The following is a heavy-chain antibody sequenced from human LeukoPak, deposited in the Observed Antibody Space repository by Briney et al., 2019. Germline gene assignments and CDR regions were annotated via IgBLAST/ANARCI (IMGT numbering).Heavy chain of an antibody. Sequence: GGSLRLSCAASGFTFSSYAMHWVRQAPGKGLEWVAVISYDGSNKYYADSVKGRFTISRDNSKNTLYLQMNSLRAEDTAVYYCARDGSDSSGYYWDYYLDYWGQGTLVTVSS. CDR1: GFTFSSYA. D-gene: IGHD3-22*01. V-gene: IGHV3-30-3*01. CDR3: ARDGSDSSGYYWDYYLDY. J-gene: IGHJ4*02. CDR2: ISYDGSNK.